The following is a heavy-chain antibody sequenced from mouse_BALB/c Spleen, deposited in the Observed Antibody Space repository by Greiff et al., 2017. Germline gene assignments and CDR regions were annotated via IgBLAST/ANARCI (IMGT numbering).Heavy chain of an antibody. CDR1: GYTFTSYW. CDR3: ARSTDIANWAWFAY. CDR2: IYPGDGDT. D-gene: IGHD4-1*01. V-gene: IGHV1-87*01. Sequence: VHLVESGAELARPGASVKLSCKASGYTFTSYWMQWVKQRPGQGLEWIGAIYPGDGDTRYTQKFKGKATLTAGKSSSTAYMQLSSLASEDSAVYYCARSTDIANWAWFAYWGQGTLVTVSA. J-gene: IGHJ3*01.